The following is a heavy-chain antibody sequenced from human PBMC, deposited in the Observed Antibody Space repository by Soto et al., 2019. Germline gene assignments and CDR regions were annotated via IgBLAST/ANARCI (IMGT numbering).Heavy chain of an antibody. V-gene: IGHV3-23*01. J-gene: IGHJ6*02. Sequence: GGSLRLSCAGTGFNFGSYVRNWVRQAPGKGLEWVSGMSGSGKTTYYTDSVTGRFTISRDNSRNILYLQMSSLRADDSAIYYCAKKAVPDSGINYYCMDVWGQGTTVTVSS. CDR3: AKKAVPDSGINYYCMDV. D-gene: IGHD3-10*01. CDR2: MSGSGKTT. CDR1: GFNFGSYV.